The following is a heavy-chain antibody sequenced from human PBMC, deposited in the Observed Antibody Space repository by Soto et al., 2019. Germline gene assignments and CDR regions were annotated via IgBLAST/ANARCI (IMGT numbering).Heavy chain of an antibody. CDR3: ARDERSGYDSVPYYFDY. D-gene: IGHD5-12*01. Sequence: ASVKVSCKASGCTFTSYGISWVRQAPGQGLEWMGWISAYNGNTNYAQKLQGRVTMTTDTSTSTAYMELRSLRSDDTAVYYCARDERSGYDSVPYYFDYWGQGTLVTVYS. CDR2: ISAYNGNT. J-gene: IGHJ4*02. CDR1: GCTFTSYG. V-gene: IGHV1-18*01.